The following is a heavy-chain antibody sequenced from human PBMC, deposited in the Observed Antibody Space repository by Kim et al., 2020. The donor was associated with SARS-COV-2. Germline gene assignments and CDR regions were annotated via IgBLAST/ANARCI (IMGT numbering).Heavy chain of an antibody. V-gene: IGHV4-31*02. D-gene: IGHD6-13*01. J-gene: IGHJ4*02. Sequence: YNPSLKSRVTISVDTSKNQFSLKLSSVTAADTAVYYCARGYSSSWYQAGDWGQGTLVTVSS. CDR3: ARGYSSSWYQAGD.